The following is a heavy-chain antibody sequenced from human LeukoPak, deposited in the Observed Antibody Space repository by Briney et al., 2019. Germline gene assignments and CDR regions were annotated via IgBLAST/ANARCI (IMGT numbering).Heavy chain of an antibody. V-gene: IGHV3-15*01. CDR3: ARGGGLDV. D-gene: IGHD3-16*01. Sequence: GGSLRLSCVASGITFSNYAVSWVRQAPEKGLEWVGRIQSKTDGGTTEYAAPVKGRFTISRDNAKNSLYLQMSNLRAEDTAVYFCARGGGLDVWGQGATVTVSS. J-gene: IGHJ6*02. CDR2: IQSKTDGGTT. CDR1: GITFSNYA.